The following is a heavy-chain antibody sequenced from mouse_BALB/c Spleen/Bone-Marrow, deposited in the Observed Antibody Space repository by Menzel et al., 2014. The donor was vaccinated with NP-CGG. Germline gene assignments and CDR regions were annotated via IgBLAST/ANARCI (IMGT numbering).Heavy chain of an antibody. CDR2: INPSSGYT. V-gene: IGHV1-7*01. J-gene: IGHJ3*01. Sequence: VKLQESGAELAKPGASVKVSCKASGYTFTSYWMHWVKQRPGQGLEWIGNINPSSGYTEYNQKFKDKATLTADKSSSTAYMQLSSLTSEDSAVYYCARPITTGIQAWFAYWGQGILVTVSA. D-gene: IGHD2-4*01. CDR3: ARPITTGIQAWFAY. CDR1: GYTFTSYW.